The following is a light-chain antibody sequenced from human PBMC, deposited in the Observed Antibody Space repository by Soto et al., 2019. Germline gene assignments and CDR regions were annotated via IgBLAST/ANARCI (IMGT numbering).Light chain of an antibody. CDR1: QSVSSSY. J-gene: IGKJ1*01. CDR3: QQDCTLPPT. V-gene: IGKV3D-7*01. CDR2: VAS. Sequence: EIVLTQSPATLSLSPGERVTLSCRASQSVSSSYLTWYQQKPGQAPSLLIYVASTRATSIPARFSGSGSGTDFTLTIISLLPEDFAGYYCQQDCTLPPTCGQGSKVEVK.